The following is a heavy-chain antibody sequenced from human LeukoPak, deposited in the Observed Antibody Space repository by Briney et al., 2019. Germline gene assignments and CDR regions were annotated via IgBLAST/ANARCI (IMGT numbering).Heavy chain of an antibody. CDR2: ISSSSSYI. CDR3: ARGCSSTSCYSDY. V-gene: IGHV3-21*01. D-gene: IGHD2-2*01. CDR1: GFTFSSYS. J-gene: IGHJ4*02. Sequence: GGSLRLSCAASGFTFSSYSMNWVRQAPGKGLEWVSSISSSSSYIYYADSVKGRFTISRDNAKNSLYLQMNGLRAEDTAVYYCARGCSSTSCYSDYWGQGTLVTVSS.